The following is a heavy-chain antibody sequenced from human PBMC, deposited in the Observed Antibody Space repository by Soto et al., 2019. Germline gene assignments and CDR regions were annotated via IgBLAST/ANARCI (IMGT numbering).Heavy chain of an antibody. CDR3: ARMDMYTTMGTLDV. D-gene: IGHD5-18*01. CDR1: GDTFNSYG. CDR2: ISAHNGNT. Sequence: AAVKVSCKASGDTFNSYGISWVRQAPGQGLEWMGWISAHNGNTNYAEKLQDRVTMTTDTSTSTAYMELRSLRSDDTAVYYCARMDMYTTMGTLDVWGLGTTVTVSS. V-gene: IGHV1-18*04. J-gene: IGHJ6*02.